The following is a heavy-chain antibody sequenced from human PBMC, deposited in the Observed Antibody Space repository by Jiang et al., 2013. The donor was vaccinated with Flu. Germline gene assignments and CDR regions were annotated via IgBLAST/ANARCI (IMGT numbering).Heavy chain of an antibody. D-gene: IGHD2-15*01. J-gene: IGHJ4*02. CDR2: IYYSGST. Sequence: KPSETLSLTCTVSGGSISSSSYYWGWIRQPPGKGLEWIGSIYYSGSTYYNPSLKSRVTISVDTSKNQFSLKLSSVTAADTAVYYCARDSGGIGGAYWGQGTLVTVSS. CDR3: ARDSGGIGGAY. V-gene: IGHV4-39*07. CDR1: GGSISSSSYY.